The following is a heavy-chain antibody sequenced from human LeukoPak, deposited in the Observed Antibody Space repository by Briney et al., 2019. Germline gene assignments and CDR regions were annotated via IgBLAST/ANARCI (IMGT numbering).Heavy chain of an antibody. V-gene: IGHV4-4*07. J-gene: IGHJ6*02. D-gene: IGHD1-1*01. CDR1: GGSISSYY. CDR2: IYTSGST. CDR3: ASTPSAGLEPYYSYYYGMDV. Sequence: SETLSLTCTVSGGSISSYYWSWIRQPAGKGLEWIGRIYTSGSTNYNPSLKSRGTISVDTSKNQFSLKLSSVTAADTAVYYCASTPSAGLEPYYSYYYGMDVWGQGTTVTVSS.